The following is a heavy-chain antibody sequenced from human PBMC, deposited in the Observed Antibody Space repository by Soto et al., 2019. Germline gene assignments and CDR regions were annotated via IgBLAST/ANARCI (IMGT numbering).Heavy chain of an antibody. V-gene: IGHV4-31*03. CDR1: GGSISSGIFY. CDR3: ARGVHGIPNPLND. Sequence: SETLSLTCFVSGGSISSGIFYWTWIRQHPGKGLEWIGYVSYNGSTFYKPSLESRVAMSADTSKNQFSLRLNSVTAADTAVYFCARGVHGIPNPLNDRGRGTLVTVSS. D-gene: IGHD1-1*01. CDR2: VSYNGST. J-gene: IGHJ4*02.